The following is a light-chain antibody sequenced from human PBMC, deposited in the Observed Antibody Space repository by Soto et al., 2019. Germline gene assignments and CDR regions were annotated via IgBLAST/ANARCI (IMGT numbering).Light chain of an antibody. CDR2: LGS. CDR3: MQALQTPWT. V-gene: IGKV2-28*01. CDR1: QSLLHSNGYNY. J-gene: IGKJ1*01. Sequence: DIVMTQSPLSLLVTPGEPASISCRSSQSLLHSNGYNYLDWYLQKPGQSPQLLIYLGSNRASGVPDRFSGSGSGTDFTLKISRVEAEDVGVYYCMQALQTPWTFGQGTNVEIK.